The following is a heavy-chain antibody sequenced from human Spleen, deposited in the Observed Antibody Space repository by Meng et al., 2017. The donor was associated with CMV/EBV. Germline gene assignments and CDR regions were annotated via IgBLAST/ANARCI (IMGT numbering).Heavy chain of an antibody. CDR3: AKDGHHCWSNSCQREYYSLGMDA. V-gene: IGHV3-23*03. Sequence: GGSLRLSCAASGFALRNYAMNWVRQAPGKGLEWVSISYSAGASSYYADSVEGRFTILRDDSANTLFLQMNSLRAEDTAVYYCAKDGHHCWSNSCQREYYSLGMDAWGQGTTVTVSS. J-gene: IGHJ6*02. D-gene: IGHD3-3*02. CDR2: SYSAGASS. CDR1: GFALRNYA.